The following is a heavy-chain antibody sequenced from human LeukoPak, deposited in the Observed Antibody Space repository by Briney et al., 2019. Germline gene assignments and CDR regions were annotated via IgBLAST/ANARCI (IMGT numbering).Heavy chain of an antibody. J-gene: IGHJ6*03. D-gene: IGHD3-3*01. CDR2: IWYDGSNK. CDR3: AKDGYYDFWSGYGYYYYYMDI. V-gene: IGHV3-33*06. CDR1: GFTFSSYG. Sequence: GGSLRLSCAASGFTFSSYGMHWVRQAPGKGLERVAVIWYDGSNKYYADSVKGRFTISRDNSKNTLYLQMNSLRAEDTAVYYCAKDGYYDFWSGYGYYYYYMDIWGKGTTVTVSS.